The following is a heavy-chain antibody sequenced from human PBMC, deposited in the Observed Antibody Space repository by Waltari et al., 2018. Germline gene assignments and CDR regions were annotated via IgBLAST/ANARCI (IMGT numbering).Heavy chain of an antibody. J-gene: IGHJ5*02. CDR3: ARDLTEGKGNWFDP. D-gene: IGHD3-10*01. CDR2: KYYSAKWFY. Sequence: VQLQQSGPGLVKPSQTLSLTCAISGDSVSSNDATWDWVRQSPSRGLEWLGRKYYSAKWFYDYALSVRSRISINPDTTKNQVSLQLKSVTPEDTAVYYCARDLTEGKGNWFDPWGQGTQVTVSS. CDR1: GDSVSSNDAT. V-gene: IGHV6-1*01.